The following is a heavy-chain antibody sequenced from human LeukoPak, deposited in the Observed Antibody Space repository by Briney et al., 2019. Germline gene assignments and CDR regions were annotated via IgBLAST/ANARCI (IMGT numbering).Heavy chain of an antibody. D-gene: IGHD1-26*01. CDR2: TKNSGRDT. CDR3: TRGGAASYIAD. Sequence: PGGSLRLSCAASGFAFSDYEMNWVRQAPRKGLEWVSYTKNSGRDTCYADSVKGRFTISRDNAKNSLYLQMNSLRAEDTALYYCTRGGAASYIADWGQGTLVTVSS. CDR1: GFAFSDYE. J-gene: IGHJ4*02. V-gene: IGHV3-48*03.